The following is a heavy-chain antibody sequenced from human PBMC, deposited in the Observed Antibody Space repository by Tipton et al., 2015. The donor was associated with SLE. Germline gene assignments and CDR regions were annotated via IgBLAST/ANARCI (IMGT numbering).Heavy chain of an antibody. D-gene: IGHD1/OR15-1a*01. V-gene: IGHV4-61*09. CDR3: ARDQGDETGTPTRFDS. J-gene: IGHJ4*02. Sequence: TLSLTCTVSGGSISSGSYYWSWIRQPAGKGLEWIGYIYTSGSTNYNPSLKSRVTISVDTSKNQFSLKLSSVTAADTAVYYCARDQGDETGTPTRFDSWGQGTLVTVSS. CDR2: IYTSGST. CDR1: GGSISSGSYY.